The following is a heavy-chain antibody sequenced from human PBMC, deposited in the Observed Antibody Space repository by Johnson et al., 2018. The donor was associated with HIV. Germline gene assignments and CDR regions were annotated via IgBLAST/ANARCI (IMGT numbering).Heavy chain of an antibody. J-gene: IGHJ3*02. V-gene: IGHV3-66*01. CDR1: GFTVSSNY. CDR2: IYSGGST. Sequence: EVQLVESGGGLVQPGGSLRLSCAASGFTVSSNYMSWVRQAPGKGLEWVSVIYSGGSTDYADSVKGRFPISRDNAKNSLYLQMNSLRAEDTAVYYCAKGAYAFDIWGQGTMVTVSS. CDR3: AKGAYAFDI.